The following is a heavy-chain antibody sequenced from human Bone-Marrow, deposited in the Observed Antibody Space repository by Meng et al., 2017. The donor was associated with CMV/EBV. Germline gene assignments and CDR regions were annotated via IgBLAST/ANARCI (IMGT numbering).Heavy chain of an antibody. D-gene: IGHD3-22*01. Sequence: VRLQQWGAGLLKPSGTLSLTCAVYGGSFSGYYWSWIRQPPGKGLEWIGEINHSGSTNYNPSLKSRVTISVDTSKNQFSLKLSSVTAADTAVYYCARGVNYYDSSGYYYWGQGTLVTVSS. CDR3: ARGVNYYDSSGYYY. CDR1: GGSFSGYY. CDR2: INHSGST. V-gene: IGHV4-34*01. J-gene: IGHJ4*02.